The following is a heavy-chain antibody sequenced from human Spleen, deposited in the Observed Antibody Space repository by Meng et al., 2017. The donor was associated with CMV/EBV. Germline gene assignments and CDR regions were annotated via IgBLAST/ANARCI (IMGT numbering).Heavy chain of an antibody. CDR3: AKDAPSGSGFDP. CDR1: GFTFSSYG. Sequence: CAASGFTFSSYGMHWVRQAPGKGLEWVAFIRYDGSNKYYADSVKGRFTISRDNSKNTMYLQMNSLRAEDTAVYYCAKDAPSGSGFDPWGQGTLVTVSS. CDR2: IRYDGSNK. D-gene: IGHD3-10*01. J-gene: IGHJ5*02. V-gene: IGHV3-30*02.